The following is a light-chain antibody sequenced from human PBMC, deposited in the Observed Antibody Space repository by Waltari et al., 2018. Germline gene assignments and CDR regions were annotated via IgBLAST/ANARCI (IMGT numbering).Light chain of an antibody. CDR3: SSYTSSSTLV. V-gene: IGLV2-14*01. Sequence: QSALTQPASVSGSPGQSLTNSCTGNSSDVGGYHYVSWYQQHPGKAPKLMIYDVSKRPSGVSNRFSGSKSGNTASLTISGLQAEDEADYYCSSYTSSSTLVFGGGTKLTVL. J-gene: IGLJ2*01. CDR1: SSDVGGYHY. CDR2: DVS.